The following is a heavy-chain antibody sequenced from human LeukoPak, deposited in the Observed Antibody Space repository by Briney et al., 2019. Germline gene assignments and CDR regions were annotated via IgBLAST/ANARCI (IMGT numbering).Heavy chain of an antibody. CDR2: INHSGST. V-gene: IGHV4-34*01. J-gene: IGHJ4*02. CDR1: GGSFSGYY. Sequence: SETLSLTCAVYGGSFSGYYWSWIRQPPGKGLEWIGEINHSGSTNYNPSLKSRVTISVDTSKNQFSLKLSSVTAADTAVYYCASVVRYLNYDSSGYYLYYFYYWGQGTLVTVSS. D-gene: IGHD3-22*01. CDR3: ASVVRYLNYDSSGYYLYYFYY.